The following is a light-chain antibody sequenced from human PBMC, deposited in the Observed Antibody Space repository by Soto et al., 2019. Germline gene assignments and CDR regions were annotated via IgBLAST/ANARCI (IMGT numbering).Light chain of an antibody. CDR2: TAS. V-gene: IGKV1-39*01. J-gene: IGKJ5*01. CDR1: QSISSY. Sequence: DIQMTQSPSSLSASVGDRVTITCRSSQSISSYLNWYQPKPGQAPNLLIYTASSLQIGVPSRFSGSGSGTDFTLPSSSLQPEDFATYYCQRSYSTLTLVQGTRLEIK. CDR3: QRSYSTLT.